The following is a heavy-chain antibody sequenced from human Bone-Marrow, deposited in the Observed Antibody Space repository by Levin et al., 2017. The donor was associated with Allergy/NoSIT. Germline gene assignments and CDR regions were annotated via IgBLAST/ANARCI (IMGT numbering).Heavy chain of an antibody. CDR3: ARVFVTGDYRDWFDH. V-gene: IGHV3-48*01. D-gene: IGHD3-9*01. CDR1: GFTFSTYI. CDR2: ITSSGSTV. Sequence: GESLKISCAASGFTFSTYIMTWVRQAPGKGLEWVSYITSSGSTVYDADSVKGRFTTSRDNAENSLYLQMNSLRAEDTAVYYCARVFVTGDYRDWFDHWGQGTMV. J-gene: IGHJ5*02.